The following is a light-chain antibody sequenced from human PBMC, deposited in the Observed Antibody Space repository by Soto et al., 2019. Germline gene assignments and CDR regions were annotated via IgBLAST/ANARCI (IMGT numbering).Light chain of an antibody. CDR2: EGS. CDR3: CSYAGSSTFSLYV. Sequence: QSALTQPASVSGSPGQSITISCTGTSSDVGSYNLVSWYQQHPGKAPKLMIYEGSKRPSGVSNRFSGSKSGNTASLTISGLQAEDEADYYCCSYAGSSTFSLYVFGTGTKGTVL. J-gene: IGLJ1*01. CDR1: SSDVGSYNL. V-gene: IGLV2-23*03.